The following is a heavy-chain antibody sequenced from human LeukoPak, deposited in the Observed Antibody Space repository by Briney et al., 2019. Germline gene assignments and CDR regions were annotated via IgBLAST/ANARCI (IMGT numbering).Heavy chain of an antibody. CDR2: ISPYSGYT. V-gene: IGHV1-18*01. D-gene: IGHD3-22*01. Sequence: SVKVSCKASGYTFTTCGISWVRQAPGQGLEWMGWISPYSGYTDYAQKFQGRVSMTTDTSTTTGYMELRSLRSDDTAVYYCVRDKNYYDNSDPKYHFDYWGQGTLVTVSS. CDR1: GYTFTTCG. J-gene: IGHJ4*02. CDR3: VRDKNYYDNSDPKYHFDY.